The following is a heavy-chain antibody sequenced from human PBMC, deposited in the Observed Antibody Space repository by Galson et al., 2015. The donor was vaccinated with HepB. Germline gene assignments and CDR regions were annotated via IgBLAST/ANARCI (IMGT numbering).Heavy chain of an antibody. CDR1: GYSFGSFG. CDR2: INTYNGKP. J-gene: IGHJ4*02. V-gene: IGHV1-18*01. CDR3: ARDLSGYTGLIQY. D-gene: IGHD5-12*01. Sequence: SVKVSCKASGYSFGSFGISWVRQAPGQGLEWMGWINTYNGKPTYAQNLQGRVTMTTDTATSTAYLELRGLRSDDTATYYCARDLSGYTGLIQYWGQGTLVSVSS.